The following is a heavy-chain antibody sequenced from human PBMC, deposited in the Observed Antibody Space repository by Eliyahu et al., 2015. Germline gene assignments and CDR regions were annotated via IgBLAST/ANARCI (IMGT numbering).Heavy chain of an antibody. CDR3: ARDDGNFKYANDY. CDR2: IRSETYNWQT. CDR1: DSLFXTYA. V-gene: IGHV3-49*04. J-gene: IGHJ4*02. Sequence: EVRLVESGEPWYSQGGPSASPVXHLDSLFXTYAISWVRQAPGKGXXWLALIRSETYNWQTLYATSVRDRFTVSRDDSKSRAYLQMVSLETDDTAVYFCARDDGNFKYANDYWGQGTLVTVSS. D-gene: IGHD2-2*01.